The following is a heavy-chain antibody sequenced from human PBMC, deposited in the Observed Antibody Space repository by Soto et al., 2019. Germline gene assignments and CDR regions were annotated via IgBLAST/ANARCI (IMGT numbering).Heavy chain of an antibody. Sequence: PGGSLRLSCAASGFTFSSYAMSWVRQAPGKGLEWVSAISGSGGSTYYADSVKGRFTISRDNSKNTLYLQMNSLRAEDTAVYYCAKDLWDYGDYVNLPYYFDYWGQGTLVTVSS. J-gene: IGHJ4*02. CDR1: GFTFSSYA. CDR3: AKDLWDYGDYVNLPYYFDY. V-gene: IGHV3-23*01. CDR2: ISGSGGST. D-gene: IGHD4-17*01.